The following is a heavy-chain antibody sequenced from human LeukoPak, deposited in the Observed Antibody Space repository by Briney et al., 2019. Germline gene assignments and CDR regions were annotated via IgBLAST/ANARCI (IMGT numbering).Heavy chain of an antibody. J-gene: IGHJ4*02. Sequence: GGSLRLSCAATGFTFSSYAMSWVRQAPGKGLEWVSGISGSGGSTYYADSVEGRFTISRDNSKNTLYLQMNSLRAEDTAVYCCARSGSFSPTYYFDYWGQGTLVTVSS. CDR1: GFTFSSYA. V-gene: IGHV3-23*01. D-gene: IGHD1-26*01. CDR2: ISGSGGST. CDR3: ARSGSFSPTYYFDY.